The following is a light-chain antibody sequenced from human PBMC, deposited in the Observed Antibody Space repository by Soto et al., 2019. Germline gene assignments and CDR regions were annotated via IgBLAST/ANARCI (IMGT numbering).Light chain of an antibody. CDR1: QSVSSSY. CDR3: QQYGISPWT. J-gene: IGKJ1*01. Sequence: EIVLTQSPGTLSLSPGERATLSCRASQSVSSSYLAWYQQKPGQAPRLLIYGASSRATGIPDRFSGSGSGTDFTLTISRLEAEEFAVYYCQQYGISPWTFGQGTKVEIK. CDR2: GAS. V-gene: IGKV3-20*01.